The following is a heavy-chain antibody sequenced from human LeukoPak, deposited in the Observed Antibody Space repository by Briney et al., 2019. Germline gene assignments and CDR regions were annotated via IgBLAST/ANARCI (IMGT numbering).Heavy chain of an antibody. CDR1: GGTFRSYA. Sequence: GSSVKVSCKASGGTFRSYAINWVRQAPGQGLEWMGGIIPILRTTKYAQKFQGRITVTADESMSTAYMELSSLTSEDTAVYYCARATPYDYDGSGTNWFDPWGQGTLVTVSS. J-gene: IGHJ5*02. CDR2: IIPILRTT. D-gene: IGHD3-22*01. CDR3: ARATPYDYDGSGTNWFDP. V-gene: IGHV1-69*01.